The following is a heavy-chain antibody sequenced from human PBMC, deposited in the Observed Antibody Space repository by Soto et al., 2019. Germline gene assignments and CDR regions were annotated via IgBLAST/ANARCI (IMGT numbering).Heavy chain of an antibody. CDR1: GFMFSSYS. Sequence: PGGSLRLSCVASGFMFSSYSMNWVRQAPGKGLEWVSSASGSGSGTYYADSVKGRFTISRDNSKNTLFLHMTNLRAGDTALYFCAKGRPGVAAAPDYWGQGTLVTVSS. D-gene: IGHD2-21*01. V-gene: IGHV3-23*01. CDR2: ASGSGSGT. CDR3: AKGRPGVAAAPDY. J-gene: IGHJ4*02.